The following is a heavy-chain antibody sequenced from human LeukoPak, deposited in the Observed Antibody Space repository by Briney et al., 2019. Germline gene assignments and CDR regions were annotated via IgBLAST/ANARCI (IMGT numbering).Heavy chain of an antibody. CDR3: ARDHDYGDYVRAFDI. CDR1: GGSISSGDYY. J-gene: IGHJ3*02. V-gene: IGHV4-30-4*01. CDR2: IYYSGST. D-gene: IGHD4-17*01. Sequence: SQTLSLTCTVSGGSISSGDYYWSWIRQTPGKRLEWIGYIYYSGSTYYNPSLKSRVTISVDTSKTQFSLRLSSVTAADTAVYYCARDHDYGDYVRAFDIWGQGTMVTVSS.